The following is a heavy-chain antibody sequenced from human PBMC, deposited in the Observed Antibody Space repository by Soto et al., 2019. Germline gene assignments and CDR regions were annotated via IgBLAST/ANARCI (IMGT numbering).Heavy chain of an antibody. Sequence: QVQLQESGPGLVKPSQTLSLTCTVSGGSISSGDYYWSWIRQPPGKGLEWIGYIYYSGGTYYNPSLKSRVTISVDTSKNQFSLKLSSVTAADTAVYYCARDGWFGELIAGGMDVWGQGTTVTVSS. V-gene: IGHV4-30-4*01. CDR1: GGSISSGDYY. CDR2: IYYSGGT. CDR3: ARDGWFGELIAGGMDV. J-gene: IGHJ6*02. D-gene: IGHD3-10*01.